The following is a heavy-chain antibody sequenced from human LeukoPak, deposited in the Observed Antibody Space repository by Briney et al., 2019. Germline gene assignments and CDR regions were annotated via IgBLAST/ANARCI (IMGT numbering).Heavy chain of an antibody. CDR1: GFTFSKYW. Sequence: GGSLILSCAASGFTFSKYWMLWVRQAPGKGLESVSRVNTDGTVTTYADSVKGRFTVSRDNADNTMFLQMNSVRDEDTAVYYCATKQWLAPPPDSWGQGTPVTVSS. J-gene: IGHJ4*02. CDR3: ATKQWLAPPPDS. V-gene: IGHV3-74*01. CDR2: VNTDGTVT. D-gene: IGHD6-19*01.